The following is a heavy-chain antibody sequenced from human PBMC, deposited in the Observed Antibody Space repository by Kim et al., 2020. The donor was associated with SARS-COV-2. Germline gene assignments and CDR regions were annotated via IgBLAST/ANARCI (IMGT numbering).Heavy chain of an antibody. CDR2: IYSGGRT. D-gene: IGHD1-26*01. CDR3: ARAEVGWESGMDV. V-gene: IGHV3-53*01. CDR1: GFTVSTYY. Sequence: GGSLRLSCAPSGFTVSTYYMTWVRQAPGKGLEWVSVIYSGGRTYYAESVKGRFTLSRGNSKNTLYLQMNSLGAGDTAVYYCARAEVGWESGMDVCGQGTTGTVSS. J-gene: IGHJ6*02.